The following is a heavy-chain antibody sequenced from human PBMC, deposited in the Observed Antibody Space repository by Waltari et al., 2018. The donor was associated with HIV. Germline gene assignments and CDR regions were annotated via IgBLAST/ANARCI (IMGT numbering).Heavy chain of an antibody. CDR1: GGSLSDFY. J-gene: IGHJ3*02. V-gene: IGHV4-34*01. D-gene: IGHD3-22*01. CDR2: INHSGST. Sequence: QVQLQQWGAGLLKPSETLSLTCAVYGGSLSDFYWSWIRQTPGKGLEWIGEINHSGSTNYNPSLKSRVTMSVDTSKNQFSLNLSSVTAADTAVYYCARAITMIIVLITAGSAFDIWGQGTMVTVSS. CDR3: ARAITMIIVLITAGSAFDI.